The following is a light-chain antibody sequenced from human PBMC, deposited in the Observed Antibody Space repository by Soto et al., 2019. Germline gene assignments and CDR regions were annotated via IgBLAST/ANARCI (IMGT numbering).Light chain of an antibody. CDR2: TAS. V-gene: IGKV1-39*01. J-gene: IGKJ1*01. Sequence: DIPMTQSPSSLSASVGDRVTIICRASQSISSYLHWYQQKPGKAPKLLIYTASNLQSGVPSRFSGSGSGTDFTLTISSLQPEDFATYYCQQTYSTPRTFGQGTKVEIE. CDR3: QQTYSTPRT. CDR1: QSISSY.